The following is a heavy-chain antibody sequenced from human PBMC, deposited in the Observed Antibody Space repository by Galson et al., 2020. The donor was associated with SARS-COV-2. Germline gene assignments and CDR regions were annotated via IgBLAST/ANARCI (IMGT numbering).Heavy chain of an antibody. CDR1: GGSISSYY. V-gene: IGHV4-59*08. CDR3: ARQGLGALLGYCSSTSCVPDAFDI. Sequence: SETLSLTCTVSGGSISSYYWSWIRQPPGKGLEWIGYIYYSGSTNYNPSLKSRVTISVDTSKNQFSLKLSSVTAADTAVYYCARQGLGALLGYCSSTSCVPDAFDIWGQGTMVTVSS. CDR2: IYYSGST. J-gene: IGHJ3*02. D-gene: IGHD2-2*01.